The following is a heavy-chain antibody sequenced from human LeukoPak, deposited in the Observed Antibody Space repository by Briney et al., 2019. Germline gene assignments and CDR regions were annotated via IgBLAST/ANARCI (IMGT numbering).Heavy chain of an antibody. CDR1: GFTFSSYW. CDR3: ARDVNWETY. V-gene: IGHV3-7*01. D-gene: IGHD7-27*01. CDR2: IKTDGSLT. J-gene: IGHJ4*02. Sequence: PGGSLRLSCVASGFTFSSYWMTCVRQAPGKGLEWVANIKTDGSLTYYVDSVKGRFTISRDNAKNSLYLQMNSLRAEDTAVYYCARDVNWETYWGQGTLVSVSS.